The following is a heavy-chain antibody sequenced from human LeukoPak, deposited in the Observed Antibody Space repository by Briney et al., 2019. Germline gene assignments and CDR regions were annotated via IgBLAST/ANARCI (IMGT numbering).Heavy chain of an antibody. CDR1: GFTFSRYW. CDR2: IKQDGSEK. Sequence: PGGSLRLSCAASGFTFSRYWMSWVRQAPGKGLEWVANIKQDGSEKYYVDSVKGRFTISRDNAKNSLYLQMNSLRAEDTAVYYCARDRRFVNWDSSGEKAFDIWGQGTMVTVSS. J-gene: IGHJ3*02. V-gene: IGHV3-7*01. D-gene: IGHD3-22*01. CDR3: ARDRRFVNWDSSGEKAFDI.